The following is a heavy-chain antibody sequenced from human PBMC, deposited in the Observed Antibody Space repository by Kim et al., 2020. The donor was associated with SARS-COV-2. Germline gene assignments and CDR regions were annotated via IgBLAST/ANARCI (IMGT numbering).Heavy chain of an antibody. D-gene: IGHD6-19*01. CDR2: IYSGGST. Sequence: GGSLRLSCAASGFTVSSNYMSWVRQAPGKGLEWVSVIYSGGSTYYADSVKGRFTISRDNSKNTLYLQMNSLRAEDTAVYYCARESVGLVRDYYYYYGMDGWGQGTTGTVSS. CDR1: GFTVSSNY. CDR3: ARESVGLVRDYYYYYGMDG. J-gene: IGHJ6*02. V-gene: IGHV3-53*01.